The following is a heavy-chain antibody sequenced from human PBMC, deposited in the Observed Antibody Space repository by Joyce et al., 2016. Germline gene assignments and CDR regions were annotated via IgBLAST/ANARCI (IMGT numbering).Heavy chain of an antibody. CDR3: STNTVLGDAFDI. Sequence: VLLVESGGGLVKPGGFLRLSCAASGFTFSNTCMTWVRQAPGKGLGWVGRIKSKTDGGTTDYAAPVKGRFTISRDESKKTLYLQMHGLKTEDTAVYYCSTNTVLGDAFDIWGQGTMVSVSS. CDR2: IKSKTDGGTT. CDR1: GFTFSNTC. D-gene: IGHD4-17*01. V-gene: IGHV3-15*01. J-gene: IGHJ3*02.